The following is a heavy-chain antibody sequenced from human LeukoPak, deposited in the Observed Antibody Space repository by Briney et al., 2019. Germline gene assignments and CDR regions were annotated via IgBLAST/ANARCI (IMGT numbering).Heavy chain of an antibody. CDR1: GGTFSSYA. CDR2: IIPIFGTA. CDR3: ASTVTSDIVVVPAAIAWFDP. J-gene: IGHJ5*02. V-gene: IGHV1-69*01. Sequence: SVKVSCKASGGTFSSYAISWVRQAPGQGLEWMGGIIPIFGTANYAQKFQGRVTITADESTNTAYLELSSLRSEDTAVYYCASTVTSDIVVVPAAIAWFDPWGQGTLVTVSS. D-gene: IGHD2-2*01.